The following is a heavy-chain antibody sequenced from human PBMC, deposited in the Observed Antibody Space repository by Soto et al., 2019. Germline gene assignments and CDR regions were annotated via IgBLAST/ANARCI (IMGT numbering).Heavy chain of an antibody. V-gene: IGHV1-69*06. Sequence: QVQLEQSGAEVKKAGSSVKVSCKTSGGTFRTYGINWLRQAPGHGLEGMGGMVPAYGKADYAQGFQGRTTITADKSTSTAYMELSSLRSEETAVYYWARSVGVGALYYGMDVWGQGTTVSVSS. J-gene: IGHJ6*02. CDR3: ARSVGVGALYYGMDV. D-gene: IGHD1-26*01. CDR1: GGTFRTYG. CDR2: MVPAYGKA.